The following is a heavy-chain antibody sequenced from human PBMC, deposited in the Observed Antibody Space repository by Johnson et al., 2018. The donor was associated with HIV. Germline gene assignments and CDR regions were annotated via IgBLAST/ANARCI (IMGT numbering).Heavy chain of an antibody. CDR1: GFIFSSYW. CDR3: TTGLYWNDAFDI. Sequence: VQLVESGGGLVQPGGSLRLSCAASGFIFSSYWMSWVRQAPGKGLEWVGRVKSKTDGGTTDYAAPVKGRFTISRDGSQNTLYRQMNSLKTEDTAVYYCTTGLYWNDAFDIWGQGTMVTVSS. J-gene: IGHJ3*02. CDR2: VKSKTDGGTT. V-gene: IGHV3-15*01. D-gene: IGHD1-1*01.